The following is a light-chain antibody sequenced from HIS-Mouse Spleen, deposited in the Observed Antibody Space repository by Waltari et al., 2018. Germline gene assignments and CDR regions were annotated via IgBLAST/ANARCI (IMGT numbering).Light chain of an antibody. CDR2: QDS. Sequence: SYELTQPPSVSVSPGQTASITCSGTKLGDKYACWDPQKPGQSPVLVIYQDSKRPSGIPERFSGSNSGNTATLTISGTQAMDEADYYCQAWDPPVFGGGTKLTVL. CDR1: KLGDKY. V-gene: IGLV3-1*01. CDR3: QAWDPPV. J-gene: IGLJ2*01.